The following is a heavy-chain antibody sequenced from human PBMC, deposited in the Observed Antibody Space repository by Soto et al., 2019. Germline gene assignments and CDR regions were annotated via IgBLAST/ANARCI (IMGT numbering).Heavy chain of an antibody. D-gene: IGHD3-22*01. CDR1: GFTFSSYA. Sequence: PGGSMRLSCAASGFTFSSYAMSWVRQAPGKGLEWVSAISGSGGSTYYADSVKGRFTISRDNSKNTLYLQMNSRSAEDTAVYYCAKSPVVVVIYFGYWGQGTLVTVSS. CDR3: AKSPVVVVIYFGY. CDR2: ISGSGGST. V-gene: IGHV3-23*01. J-gene: IGHJ4*02.